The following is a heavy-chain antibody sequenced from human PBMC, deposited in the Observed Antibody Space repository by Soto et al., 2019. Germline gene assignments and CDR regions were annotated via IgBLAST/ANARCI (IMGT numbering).Heavy chain of an antibody. V-gene: IGHV4-34*01. CDR3: ARGPQIWNYVGYAKNRGWFDP. J-gene: IGHJ5*02. Sequence: PSETLSLTCAVYGGSFSGYYWSWIRQPPGKGLEWIGEINHSGSTNYNPSLKSRVTISVDTSKNQFSLKLSSVTAADTAVYYCARGPQIWNYVGYAKNRGWFDPWGQGTLVTVSS. CDR1: GGSFSGYY. CDR2: INHSGST. D-gene: IGHD1-7*01.